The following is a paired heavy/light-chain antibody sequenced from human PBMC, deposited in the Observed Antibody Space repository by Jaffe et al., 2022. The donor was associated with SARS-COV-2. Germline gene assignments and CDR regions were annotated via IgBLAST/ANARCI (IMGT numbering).Light chain of an antibody. V-gene: IGKV2-28*01. CDR1: QSLLHSNGFNY. CDR3: MQALQTGT. CDR2: LGS. Sequence: EIVMTQSPLSLPVTPGEPASISCRSSQSLLHSNGFNYLDWYLQKPGQSPHLLIYLGSNRASGVPDRFSGSGSGTDFTLKISRVEAEDVGVYYCMQALQTGTFGQGTKLEIK. J-gene: IGKJ2*01.
Heavy chain of an antibody. J-gene: IGHJ6*01. V-gene: IGHV3-7*01. CDR2: IKQDGTEK. D-gene: IGHD6-13*01. CDR3: ARLHSSSWYSPAFPYYGLDV. Sequence: EVQLVESGGGLVQPGGSLRLSCAGSGFTFNSYWMTWVRQAPGKGLEWVASIKQDGTEKYYVDSMTGRFTISRDNAENSLFLQMNTLRAEDTAVYYCARLHSSSWYSPAFPYYGLDVWGQGTTVTVSS. CDR1: GFTFNSYW.